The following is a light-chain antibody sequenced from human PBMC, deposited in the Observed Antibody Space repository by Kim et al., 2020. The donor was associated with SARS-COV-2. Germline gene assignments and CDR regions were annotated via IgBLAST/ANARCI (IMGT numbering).Light chain of an antibody. CDR1: KLGDKY. Sequence: VSPGQPASVTCSGDKLGDKYACWYQQKPGQSPVLVIYQDSKRPSGIPDRFSGSNSGNTATLTISGTQAMDEADYYCQAWDSSTVVFGGGTQLTVL. CDR2: QDS. J-gene: IGLJ2*01. V-gene: IGLV3-1*01. CDR3: QAWDSSTVV.